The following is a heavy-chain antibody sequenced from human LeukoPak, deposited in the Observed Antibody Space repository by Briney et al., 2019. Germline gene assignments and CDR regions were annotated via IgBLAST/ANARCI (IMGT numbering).Heavy chain of an antibody. D-gene: IGHD3-3*01. J-gene: IGHJ4*02. V-gene: IGHV3-9*01. CDR2: ISWNSGSI. Sequence: GGSLRLSCAASGFTFDDYAMHWVRQAPGKGLEWVSGISWNSGSIGYADSVKGRFTISRDNAKNSLYLQMNSLRAEDTAVYYCARDLYDFWSGSQYYFDYWGQGTLVTVSS. CDR3: ARDLYDFWSGSQYYFDY. CDR1: GFTFDDYA.